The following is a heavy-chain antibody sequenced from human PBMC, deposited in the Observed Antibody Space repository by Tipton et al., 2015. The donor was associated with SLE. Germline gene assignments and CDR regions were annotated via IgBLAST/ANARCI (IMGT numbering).Heavy chain of an antibody. V-gene: IGHV4-39*07. CDR1: GGSISSSSYY. J-gene: IGHJ3*02. CDR3: ARPPGAIHAFDI. D-gene: IGHD2-21*01. Sequence: TLSLTCTVSGGSISSSSYYWGWIRQPPGKGLEWIGSIYYSGSTYYNPSLKSRVTISVDTSKNQFSLKLSSVTAADTAVYYCARPPGAIHAFDIWGQGTMVTVSS. CDR2: IYYSGST.